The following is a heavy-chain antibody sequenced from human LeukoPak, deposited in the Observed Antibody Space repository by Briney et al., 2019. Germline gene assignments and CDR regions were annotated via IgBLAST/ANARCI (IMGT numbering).Heavy chain of an antibody. J-gene: IGHJ4*02. Sequence: NPGGSLRLSCAASGFTFSSYNMNWVRQAPGKGLEWVSSISSSGSYLYYADSVKGQFTISRDNAKNSLYLQMNSLRAEDTAVYYCARDPYSNRYFDFWGQGTLVTVSS. V-gene: IGHV3-21*01. CDR2: ISSSGSYL. CDR3: ARDPYSNRYFDF. CDR1: GFTFSSYN. D-gene: IGHD4-11*01.